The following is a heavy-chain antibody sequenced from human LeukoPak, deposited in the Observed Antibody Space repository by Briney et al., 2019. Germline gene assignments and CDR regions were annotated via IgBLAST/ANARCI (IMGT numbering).Heavy chain of an antibody. CDR1: GYTFTSYA. J-gene: IGHJ4*02. CDR2: INTNTGNP. Sequence: ASLKVSCKASGYTFTSYAMNWVRQAAGHGLKWMGWINTNTGNPTYAQGFTGRFVFSLDTSVSTAYLQISSLKAEDTAVYYCARDRVLLWFGESYYCDYWGQGTLVIVSS. CDR3: ARDRVLLWFGESYYCDY. V-gene: IGHV7-4-1*02. D-gene: IGHD3-10*01.